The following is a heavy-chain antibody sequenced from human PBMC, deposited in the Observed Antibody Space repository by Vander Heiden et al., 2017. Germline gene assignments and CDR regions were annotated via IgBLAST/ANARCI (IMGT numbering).Heavy chain of an antibody. V-gene: IGHV4-34*01. CDR3: ARGPPAWYFDL. J-gene: IGHJ2*01. Sequence: QVQLQQWGAGLLKPSETLSLTCAVYGGSFSGYHWSWIRQPPGKGLEWIGEINHSGSTNYNPSLKSRVTISVDTSKNQFSLKLSSVTAADTAVYYCARGPPAWYFDLWGRGTLVTVSS. CDR2: INHSGST. CDR1: GGSFSGYH.